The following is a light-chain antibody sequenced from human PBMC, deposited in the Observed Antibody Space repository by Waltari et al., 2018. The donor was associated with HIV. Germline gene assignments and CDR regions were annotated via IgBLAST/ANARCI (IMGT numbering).Light chain of an antibody. V-gene: IGLV2-14*01. CDR1: CRATRGYHI. Sequence: QSALTQPAPVSGSPGQSIPIPCPGPCRATRGYHIVSWYQQHPGKAPKLMIYDVSNRPSGVSNRFSGSKSGNTASLTISGLQAEDEADYYCSSYTSSIVVFGGGTKLTVL. J-gene: IGLJ2*01. CDR3: SSYTSSIVV. CDR2: DVS.